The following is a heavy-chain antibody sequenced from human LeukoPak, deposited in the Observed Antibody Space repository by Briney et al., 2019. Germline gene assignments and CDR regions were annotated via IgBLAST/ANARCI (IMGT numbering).Heavy chain of an antibody. CDR1: GFTFSSYW. D-gene: IGHD4-17*01. CDR2: IKQDGSEK. CDR3: ARDDTVTTRVGFVD. J-gene: IGHJ4*02. V-gene: IGHV3-7*01. Sequence: GGSLRLSCAASGFTFSSYWMSWVRQAPGKGLEWVANIKQDGSEKYYVDSVKGRFTISRDNAKNSLYLQMNSLRAEDTAVYYCARDDTVTTRVGFVDWGQGTLVTVSS.